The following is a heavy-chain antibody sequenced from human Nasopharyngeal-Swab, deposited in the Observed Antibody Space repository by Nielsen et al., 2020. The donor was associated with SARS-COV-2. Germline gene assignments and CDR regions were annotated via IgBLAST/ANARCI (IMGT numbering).Heavy chain of an antibody. D-gene: IGHD1-26*01. Sequence: SETLSLTFTVSGGSISSYYWSWIRQSAGKGLEWIGYFYYSGITNYNPSPKSRVTILIDTSKNQFSLKLNSVTAADTAVYYCAREVVGGLVDSWGRGTLVTVSS. J-gene: IGHJ4*02. CDR2: FYYSGIT. CDR1: GGSISSYY. V-gene: IGHV4-59*12. CDR3: AREVVGGLVDS.